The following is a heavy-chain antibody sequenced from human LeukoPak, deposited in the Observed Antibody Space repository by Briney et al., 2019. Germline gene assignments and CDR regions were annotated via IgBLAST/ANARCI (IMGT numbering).Heavy chain of an antibody. V-gene: IGHV5-10-1*01. J-gene: IGHJ4*02. CDR1: GYSFTSYW. D-gene: IGHD4-17*01. CDR3: ATLTPTVTTDFAY. Sequence: GESLRISCKGSGYSFTSYWISWVRQMPGKGLEWMGRIDPSDSYTNYSPSFQGHVTISADKSISTAYLQWSSLKASDTAVYYCATLTPTVTTDFAYWGQGTLVSVSS. CDR2: IDPSDSYT.